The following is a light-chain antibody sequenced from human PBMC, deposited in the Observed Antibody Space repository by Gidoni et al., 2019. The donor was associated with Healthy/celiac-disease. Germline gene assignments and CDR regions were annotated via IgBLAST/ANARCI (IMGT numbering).Light chain of an antibody. CDR2: AAS. Sequence: DIQMTQSPSSLSASVGDRVTITCRASQSISSYLNWYKQKPGKAPKLLIYAASSLQSGVPSRFSGSGSGTEFTLTISSLQTEDFATDYCQQSYSPTTFGQGTRLEIK. CDR1: QSISSY. V-gene: IGKV1-39*01. CDR3: QQSYSPTT. J-gene: IGKJ5*01.